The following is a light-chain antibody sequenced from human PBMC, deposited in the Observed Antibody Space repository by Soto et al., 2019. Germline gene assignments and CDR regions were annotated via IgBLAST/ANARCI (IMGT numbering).Light chain of an antibody. CDR2: SNN. J-gene: IGLJ1*01. CDR3: AAWDDSLSAYV. CDR1: SSNVESNS. Sequence: QSVLTQPPSASGAPGQRVVISCSGGSSNVESNSVNWYQHLPGSAPKLLIFSNNQRPSGVPDRLSGSKSGTSASLAIAGLQSDDEADYYCAAWDDSLSAYVFGSGTKVNVL. V-gene: IGLV1-44*01.